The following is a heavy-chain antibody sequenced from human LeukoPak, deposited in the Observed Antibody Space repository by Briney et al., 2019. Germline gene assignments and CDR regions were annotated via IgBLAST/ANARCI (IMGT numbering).Heavy chain of an antibody. Sequence: PSETLSLTCAGYGGSFSGYYWSWIRQPPGKGLEWIGEINHSGSTNYNPSLKSRVTISVDTSKNQFSLKLSSVTAADTAVYYCARARPGYSYGYSGGTCFDYWGQGTLVTVSS. J-gene: IGHJ4*02. V-gene: IGHV4-34*01. CDR2: INHSGST. CDR1: GGSFSGYY. D-gene: IGHD5-18*01. CDR3: ARARPGYSYGYSGGTCFDY.